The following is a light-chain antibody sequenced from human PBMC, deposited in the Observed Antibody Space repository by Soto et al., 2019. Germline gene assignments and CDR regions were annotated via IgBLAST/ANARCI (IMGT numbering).Light chain of an antibody. CDR2: KDN. CDR1: SGSIASNY. J-gene: IGLJ2*01. CDR3: QSYDSYSVV. V-gene: IGLV6-57*04. Sequence: NFMLTQPHSVSESPGKTVTISCTRSSGSIASNYVQWYQQRPGSAPTTVIYKDNQRPSGVPDRFSGSIDSSSNSASLTISGLKTDDEADYYCQSYDSYSVVFGGGTQLTVL.